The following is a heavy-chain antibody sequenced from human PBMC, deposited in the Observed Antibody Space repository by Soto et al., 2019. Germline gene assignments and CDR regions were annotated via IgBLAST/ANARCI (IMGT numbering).Heavy chain of an antibody. D-gene: IGHD3-9*01. V-gene: IGHV3-7*01. CDR3: ASCHRHEDWDL. Sequence: PGGSLRLSCAASGFTFSRYWMSWVRQAPGKGLEWVANINQDGGAKYYVDSVRGRFTISRDNPKNSLDLQMNSLRVEDTAVYYCASCHRHEDWDLWGQGTLVTVSS. CDR1: GFTFSRYW. J-gene: IGHJ5*02. CDR2: INQDGGAK.